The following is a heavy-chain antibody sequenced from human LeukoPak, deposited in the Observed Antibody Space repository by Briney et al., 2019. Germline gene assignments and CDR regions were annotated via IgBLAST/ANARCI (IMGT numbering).Heavy chain of an antibody. CDR3: ARGLTSVAVTHALDY. D-gene: IGHD1-14*01. Sequence: GGSLRLSCAASGFNVRSNYMSWVRQAPGKGLEWVSVIYGGGSTYYADSVKGRFAISRDNSQNTLYLQLSSLRAEDTAVYFCARGLTSVAVTHALDYWGQGTLATVSS. CDR1: GFNVRSNY. J-gene: IGHJ4*02. CDR2: IYGGGST. V-gene: IGHV3-66*02.